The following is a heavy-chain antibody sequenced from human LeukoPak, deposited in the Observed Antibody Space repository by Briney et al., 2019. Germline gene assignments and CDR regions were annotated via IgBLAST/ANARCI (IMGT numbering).Heavy chain of an antibody. CDR2: ISYSGST. CDR3: ARGDNPFDY. J-gene: IGHJ4*02. Sequence: PSETLSLTCTVSGGSLNSYYWSWIRQPPGKGLEWIGYISYSGSTNYNPSLKSRVTISVDTSKNQFSLKLSSVAAADTAVYYCARGDNPFDYWGQGTLVTVSS. CDR1: GGSLNSYY. D-gene: IGHD3-16*01. V-gene: IGHV4-59*01.